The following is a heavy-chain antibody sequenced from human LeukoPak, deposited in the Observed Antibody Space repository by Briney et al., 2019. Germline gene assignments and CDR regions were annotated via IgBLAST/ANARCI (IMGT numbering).Heavy chain of an antibody. CDR2: IIPIFGTA. D-gene: IGHD3-10*01. V-gene: IGHV1-69*13. Sequence: ASVRVSCKASGGTFSSYAISWVRPAPGQGLEWMGGIIPIFGTANYAQKFQGRVTITADESTSTAYMELSSLRSEDTAVYYCARSLGSSPPFDYWGQGTLVTVSS. CDR1: GGTFSSYA. CDR3: ARSLGSSPPFDY. J-gene: IGHJ4*01.